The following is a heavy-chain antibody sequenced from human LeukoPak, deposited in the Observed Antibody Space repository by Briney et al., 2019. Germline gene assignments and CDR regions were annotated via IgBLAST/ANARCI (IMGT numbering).Heavy chain of an antibody. CDR1: GFTFSTYA. CDR2: ISGSGAST. CDR3: ANAHTGIAAAGMGY. J-gene: IGHJ4*02. Sequence: PGGSLRLSCAVSGFTFSTYAMSWVRQAPGEGLEWVSTISGSGASTYYTDSVKGRFTISRDNSKNTLYLQMNSLRAEDTAVYYCANAHTGIAAAGMGYWGQGTLVTVSS. D-gene: IGHD6-13*01. V-gene: IGHV3-23*01.